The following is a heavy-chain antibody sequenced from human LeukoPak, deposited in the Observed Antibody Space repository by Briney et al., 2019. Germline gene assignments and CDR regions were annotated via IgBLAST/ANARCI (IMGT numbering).Heavy chain of an antibody. D-gene: IGHD2/OR15-2a*01. J-gene: IGHJ4*02. CDR3: VTQILLCHYF. CDR1: GDSISSSSYY. CDR2: TFYSGST. V-gene: IGHV4-39*01. Sequence: SETLSLTCTVSGDSISSSSYYWEWIRQPPGKGLEWIGSTFYSGSTYYNPPLKSRVTISVDMSKNQFSLKLRSVTAADTAVYYCVTQILLCHYFWGQGTLVTVSS.